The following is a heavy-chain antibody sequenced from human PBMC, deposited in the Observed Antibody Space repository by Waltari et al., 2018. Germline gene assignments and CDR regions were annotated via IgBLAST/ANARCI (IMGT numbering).Heavy chain of an antibody. CDR3: ARVSRSFDWLHGMDV. V-gene: IGHV4-39*01. CDR2: IYDSGST. Sequence: QLQLQESGPGLVTPSETLSLTCTVSGGSISISGYYWGWIRQPPGKGLEWIGSIYDSGSTYYTPSLNSRVTMSVDTSKNQFFLNLSPATAADTAVYYCARVSRSFDWLHGMDVWGQGTTVTVSS. D-gene: IGHD3-9*01. CDR1: GGSISISGYY. J-gene: IGHJ6*02.